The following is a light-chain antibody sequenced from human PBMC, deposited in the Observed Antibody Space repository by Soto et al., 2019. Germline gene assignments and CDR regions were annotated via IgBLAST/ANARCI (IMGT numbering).Light chain of an antibody. V-gene: IGLV2-14*01. CDR1: SSDVGGYNY. CDR2: DVN. Sequence: QSALTQPASVSGSPGQSITISCTGTSSDVGGYNYVSWCQQHPGKAPKLMIYDVNNRPSGVSDRFSGSKSGNTASLTISGLQAEDEADYFCSSYTSSNTLYVLGAGTKSPS. CDR3: SSYTSSNTLYV. J-gene: IGLJ1*01.